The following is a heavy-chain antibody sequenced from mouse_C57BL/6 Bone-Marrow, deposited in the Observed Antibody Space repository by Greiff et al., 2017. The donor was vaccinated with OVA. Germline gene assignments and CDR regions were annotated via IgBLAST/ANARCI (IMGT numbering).Heavy chain of an antibody. CDR1: GYTFTDYY. Sequence: EVQLQQSGPELVKPGASVKISCKASGYTFTDYYMNWVKQSHGKSLEWIGDINPNNGGTSYNQKFKGKATLTVDKSSSTAYMELRSLTSEDSAVYYCARCRGYAMDYWGQGTSVTVSS. V-gene: IGHV1-26*01. CDR2: INPNNGGT. CDR3: ARCRGYAMDY. J-gene: IGHJ4*01.